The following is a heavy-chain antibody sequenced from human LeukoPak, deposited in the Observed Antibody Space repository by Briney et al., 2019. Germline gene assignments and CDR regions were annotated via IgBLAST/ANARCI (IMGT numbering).Heavy chain of an antibody. CDR1: GFTFSSYA. D-gene: IGHD3-10*01. CDR2: ISGSGGST. V-gene: IGHV3-23*01. J-gene: IGHJ4*02. CDR3: AKVGGLLWFGEPFDY. Sequence: GGSLRLSCAASGFTFSSYALSWVRQAPGKGLEWVSVISGSGGSTYYADSVKGRFTISRDNSKNTLYLQMNSLRAEDTAVYYCAKVGGLLWFGEPFDYWGQGTLVTVSS.